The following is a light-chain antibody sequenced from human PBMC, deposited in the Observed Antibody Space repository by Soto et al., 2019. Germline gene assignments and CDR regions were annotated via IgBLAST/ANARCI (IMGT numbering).Light chain of an antibody. CDR1: SSDVGAYNY. CDR2: DVS. V-gene: IGLV2-11*01. J-gene: IGLJ2*01. CDR3: CSYAGSYTMV. Sequence: QSVLTQPRSVSGSPGQSVTLSCAGTSSDVGAYNYVSWYQQRPGNAPKLMIYDVSERPSGVPDRFSGSKSGNKASLTISGLQTDDEADYYCCSYAGSYTMVFGGGTKVTVL.